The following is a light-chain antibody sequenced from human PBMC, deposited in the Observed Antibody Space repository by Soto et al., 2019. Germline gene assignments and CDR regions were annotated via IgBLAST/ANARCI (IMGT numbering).Light chain of an antibody. CDR2: RAS. CDR3: QQYSGIWT. J-gene: IGKJ1*01. CDR1: QSISSW. Sequence: DIQMTQSPSALSASVGDRVTITCRASQSISSWLAWYQQKPGKAPKLLIYRASTLESGVPSRFGGAESGTEFTLTISSLQPDDFATYYCQQYSGIWTFGQGPKVDIK. V-gene: IGKV1-5*03.